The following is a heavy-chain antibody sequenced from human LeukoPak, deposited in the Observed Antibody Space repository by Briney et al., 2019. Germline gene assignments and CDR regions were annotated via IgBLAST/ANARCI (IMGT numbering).Heavy chain of an antibody. V-gene: IGHV3-7*01. CDR2: IKQDGSEK. CDR3: ARAPATNEWRCMDY. D-gene: IGHD2-8*02. Sequence: GESLRLSCAASGFTFSSYWMGWVRQAPGEGLEWVANIKQDGSEKRYVDPVKGRFTISRDNAKNSLYLQMNSLRAEDTAVYYCARAPATNEWRCMDYWGQGTLVTVSS. CDR1: GFTFSSYW. J-gene: IGHJ4*02.